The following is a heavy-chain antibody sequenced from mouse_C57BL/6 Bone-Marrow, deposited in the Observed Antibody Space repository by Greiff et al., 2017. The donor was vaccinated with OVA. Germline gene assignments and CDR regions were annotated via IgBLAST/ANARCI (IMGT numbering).Heavy chain of an antibody. CDR2: IDPSDSYT. CDR1: GYTFTSYW. Sequence: VKLQQPGAELVMPGASVKLSCKASGYTFTSYWMHWVKQRPGQGLAWIGEIDPSDSYTNYNQKFKGKSTLTVDKSSSTAYMQLSSLTSEDSAVYYCAREGRSSLYYAMDYWGHGTSVTVSS. J-gene: IGHJ4*01. D-gene: IGHD6-1*01. CDR3: AREGRSSLYYAMDY. V-gene: IGHV1-69*01.